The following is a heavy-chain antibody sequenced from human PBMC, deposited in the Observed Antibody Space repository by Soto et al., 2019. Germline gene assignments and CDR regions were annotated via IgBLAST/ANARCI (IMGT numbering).Heavy chain of an antibody. CDR3: AKDPYVGWYCSGGTCPSAS. D-gene: IGHD2-15*01. Sequence: EVRLLESGGGLVEPGGSLRLSCTGSGFNFETYGMTWVRQAPGKGLEWVSGISGSGDSTYFADSVKGRFTISRDNAKKTVYLQLSSLRAEDTATYYCAKDPYVGWYCSGGTCPSASWGQGTLVIVSS. V-gene: IGHV3-23*01. CDR1: GFNFETYG. CDR2: ISGSGDST. J-gene: IGHJ5*02.